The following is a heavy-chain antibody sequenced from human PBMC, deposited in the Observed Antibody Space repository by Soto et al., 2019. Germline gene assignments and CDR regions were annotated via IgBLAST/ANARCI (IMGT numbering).Heavy chain of an antibody. J-gene: IGHJ6*03. D-gene: IGHD3-9*01. CDR1: GGTFSSYT. Sequence: SVKVSCKASGGTFSSYTISWVRQAPGQGLEWMGRIIPILGIANYAQKFQGRVTITADKSTSTAYMELSSLRSEDTAVYYCARDYDILTGSDYYYYMDVWGKGTTVTVSS. CDR3: ARDYDILTGSDYYYYMDV. V-gene: IGHV1-69*04. CDR2: IIPILGIA.